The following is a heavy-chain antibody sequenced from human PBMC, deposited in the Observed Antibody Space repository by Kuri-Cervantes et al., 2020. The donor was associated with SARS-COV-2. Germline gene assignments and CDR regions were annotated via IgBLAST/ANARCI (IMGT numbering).Heavy chain of an antibody. CDR3: ARFGAYGDYYFDY. CDR1: GGSISSGGYY. Sequence: SETLSLTCTVSGGSISSGGYYWSWIRQHPGKGLEWIGYTYYSGSTYYNPSLKSRVTISVDTSKNQFSLKLSSVTAADTAVYYCARFGAYGDYYFDYWGQGTLVTVSS. J-gene: IGHJ4*02. D-gene: IGHD4-17*01. V-gene: IGHV4-31*03. CDR2: TYYSGST.